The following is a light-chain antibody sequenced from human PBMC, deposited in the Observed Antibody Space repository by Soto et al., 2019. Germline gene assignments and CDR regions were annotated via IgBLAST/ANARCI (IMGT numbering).Light chain of an antibody. V-gene: IGKV1-5*03. J-gene: IGKJ1*01. CDR2: KAS. CDR3: QQYNGYRWT. CDR1: QSISNW. Sequence: DIQMTQSPSTLSASAGDRVTITCRASQSISNWSAWYQQKPGKAPKILIYKASSLESGVPSRFSGSGSGTEFTLTISSLQPADSATYYCQQYNGYRWTFGQGTKVDIK.